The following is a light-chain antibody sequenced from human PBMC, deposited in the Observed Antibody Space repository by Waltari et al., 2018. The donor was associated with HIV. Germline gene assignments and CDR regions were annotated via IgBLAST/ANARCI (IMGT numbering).Light chain of an antibody. V-gene: IGKV3-15*01. Sequence: ETVVTQSPATLSLSPGERVTLSCRSSRAIGNNLAWYQQRPGQAPRLLIYGGSSRATDVPARFSGSGYGTDFTFTISSLQLEDFAVYYGQTYTVWPQFGQGTKVEVK. J-gene: IGKJ1*01. CDR2: GGS. CDR1: RAIGNN. CDR3: QTYTVWPQ.